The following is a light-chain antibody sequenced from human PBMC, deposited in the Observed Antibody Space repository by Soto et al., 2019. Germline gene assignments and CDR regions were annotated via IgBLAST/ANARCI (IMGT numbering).Light chain of an antibody. Sequence: QSVLTQPPSASQTPGQRVTISCSGSSSNIGNYYVHWYQQVPGAAPQLLIYSDNQQRPGVPARFSACEYGTSSALAISALRSEDEADYFCSAWDHSLLRQVFGGGTKLTVL. V-gene: IGLV1-47*01. CDR2: SDN. J-gene: IGLJ3*02. CDR1: SSNIGNYY. CDR3: SAWDHSLLRQV.